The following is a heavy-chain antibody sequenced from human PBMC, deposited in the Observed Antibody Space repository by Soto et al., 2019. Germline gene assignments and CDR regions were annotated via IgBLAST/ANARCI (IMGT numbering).Heavy chain of an antibody. D-gene: IGHD3-3*01. Sequence: NPSETLSLTCTVSGGSISSGDYYWSWIRQPPGKGLEWIGYSYYSGSTYYNPSLKSRVTISVDTSKNQFSLKLSSVTAADTAVYYCARDRFLEWLSHGMDVWGQGTTVTVSS. CDR2: SYYSGST. CDR3: ARDRFLEWLSHGMDV. V-gene: IGHV4-30-4*01. J-gene: IGHJ6*02. CDR1: GGSISSGDYY.